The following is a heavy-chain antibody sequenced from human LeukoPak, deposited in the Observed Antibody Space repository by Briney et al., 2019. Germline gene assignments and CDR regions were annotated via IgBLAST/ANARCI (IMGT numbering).Heavy chain of an antibody. CDR2: INHSGST. CDR1: GGSISSGGYY. J-gene: IGHJ6*02. V-gene: IGHV4-39*07. CDR3: ARRMGGSYSSGWSRPYYYYGMDV. D-gene: IGHD6-19*01. Sequence: PSETLSLTCTVSGGSISSGGYYWSWIRQPPGKGLEWIGEINHSGSTNYNPSLKSRVTISVDTSKNQFSLKLSSVTAADTAVYYCARRMGGSYSSGWSRPYYYYGMDVWGQGTTVTVSS.